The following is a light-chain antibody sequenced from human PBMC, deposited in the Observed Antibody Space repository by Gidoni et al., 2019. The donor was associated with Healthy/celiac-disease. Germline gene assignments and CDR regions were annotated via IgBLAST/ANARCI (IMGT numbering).Light chain of an antibody. Sequence: EIVLTQSPATLSLSPGVRATLSCRASQSVSIYLAWYQQKPGQAPRLLIYDASNRATGIPARFSGSGSGTDFTLTISSLEPEDFAVYYCQQRSNWPPWTFGQGTKVEIK. CDR1: QSVSIY. CDR3: QQRSNWPPWT. CDR2: DAS. J-gene: IGKJ1*01. V-gene: IGKV3-11*01.